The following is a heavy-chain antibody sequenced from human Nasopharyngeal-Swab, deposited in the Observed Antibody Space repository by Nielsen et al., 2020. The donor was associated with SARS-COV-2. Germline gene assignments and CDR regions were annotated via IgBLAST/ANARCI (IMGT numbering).Heavy chain of an antibody. D-gene: IGHD3-3*01. CDR1: GFTFSSYD. J-gene: IGHJ4*02. CDR3: ARDPAEGFLEWLGGG. Sequence: GGSLRLSCAASGFTFSSYDMHWVRQAPGKGLEWVSYISSSSSTIYYADSVKGRFTISRDNAKNSLYLQMNSLRAEDTAVYYCARDPAEGFLEWLGGGWGQGTLVTVSS. V-gene: IGHV3-48*04. CDR2: ISSSSSTI.